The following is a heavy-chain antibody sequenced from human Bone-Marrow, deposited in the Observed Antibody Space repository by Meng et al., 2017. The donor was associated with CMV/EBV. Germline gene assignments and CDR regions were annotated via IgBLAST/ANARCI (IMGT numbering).Heavy chain of an antibody. J-gene: IGHJ4*02. CDR3: ARGGGNFYFDD. CDR1: GDSISRKF. Sequence: SETLSLTCTVSGDSISRKFWSWIRQPPGKGLEWIGYLYDSASTKYSPFLKSRVIMSLGASGNQFSLKLTSVTAADTAVYYCARGGGNFYFDDWGQGMLVTVSS. V-gene: IGHV4-59*01. CDR2: LYDSAST. D-gene: IGHD4-23*01.